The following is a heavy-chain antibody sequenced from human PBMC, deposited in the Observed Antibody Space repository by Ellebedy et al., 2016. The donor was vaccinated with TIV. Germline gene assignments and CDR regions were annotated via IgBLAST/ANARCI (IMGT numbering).Heavy chain of an antibody. Sequence: GESLKISCSASGFTFSTYWMNWVRQAPGQGLEWVANIKPDGSEKNYVDSVRGRFTISRDNAKNALYLQMNSLSAEKTGIYYCAGSFDYWGQGTLVTVSS. CDR3: AGSFDY. CDR1: GFTFSTYW. J-gene: IGHJ4*02. CDR2: IKPDGSEK. V-gene: IGHV3-7*03.